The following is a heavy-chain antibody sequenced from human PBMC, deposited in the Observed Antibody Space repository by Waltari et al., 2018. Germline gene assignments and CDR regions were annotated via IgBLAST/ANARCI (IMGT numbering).Heavy chain of an antibody. CDR1: GGSFTDYY. V-gene: IGHV4-34*01. Sequence: QVQLQQWGAGLLKPSETLSLTCAVYGGSFTDYYWSWIRQPPGEGLEWIGEINHSGSTKYNPSLKSRVSISVDTSKNQFSLKLRSVTAADAAVYYCARGRSKTWGYWGQGALVTVSS. J-gene: IGHJ4*02. D-gene: IGHD1-26*01. CDR2: INHSGST. CDR3: ARGRSKTWGY.